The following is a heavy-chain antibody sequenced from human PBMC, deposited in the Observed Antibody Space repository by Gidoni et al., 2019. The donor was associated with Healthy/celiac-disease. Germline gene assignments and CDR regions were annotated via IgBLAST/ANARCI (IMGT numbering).Heavy chain of an antibody. CDR1: GFTFDSYA. J-gene: IGHJ4*02. CDR2: ISWNSGSI. Sequence: EVQLVESGGGLVQPGRSLRLSCAASGFTFDSYAMHWVRQAPGKGLEWVSGISWNSGSIGYADSVKGRFTISRDNAKNSLYLQMNSLRAEDTALYYCAKDITLETVAGTGGGYYFDYWGQGTLVTVSS. D-gene: IGHD6-19*01. CDR3: AKDITLETVAGTGGGYYFDY. V-gene: IGHV3-9*01.